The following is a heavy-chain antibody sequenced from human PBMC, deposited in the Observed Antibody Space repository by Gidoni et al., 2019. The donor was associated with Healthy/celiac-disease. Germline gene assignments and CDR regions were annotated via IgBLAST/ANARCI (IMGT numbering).Heavy chain of an antibody. Sequence: QVQLVESGGGVVQPGRSLRLSCAASGFTFSSYGMHWVRQAPGKGLEWVAVIWYDGSNKYYADSVKGRFTISRDNSKNKLYLQMNSLGAEDTAVYYCARDPIFGAAGPYYYYYGMDVWGQGTTVTVSS. V-gene: IGHV3-33*01. CDR3: ARDPIFGAAGPYYYYYGMDV. D-gene: IGHD6-13*01. CDR2: IWYDGSNK. CDR1: GFTFSSYG. J-gene: IGHJ6*02.